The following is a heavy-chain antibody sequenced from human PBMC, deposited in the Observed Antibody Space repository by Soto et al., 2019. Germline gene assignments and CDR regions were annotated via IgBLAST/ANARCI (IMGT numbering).Heavy chain of an antibody. CDR3: ARERRYDVEIVTTKVCSAFDI. CDR2: IIPMFGTT. D-gene: IGHD5-12*01. Sequence: GASVKVSCKASGGTFSSYAINWVRRAPGQGLEWMGGIIPMFGTTNYAQKFQGRLTITADESTTTAHMELSSLRSEDTAVYYCARERRYDVEIVTTKVCSAFDIWGQGTMVTVSS. J-gene: IGHJ3*02. CDR1: GGTFSSYA. V-gene: IGHV1-69*13.